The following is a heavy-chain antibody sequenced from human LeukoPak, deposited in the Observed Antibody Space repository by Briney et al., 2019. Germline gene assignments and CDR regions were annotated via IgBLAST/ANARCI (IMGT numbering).Heavy chain of an antibody. J-gene: IGHJ4*02. Sequence: GESLRLSCSTSGFTFSNHFMHWVRQAPGKGLEYVSSIGPNGASTLYADSVKGRFTISRDNSKNALYLRLTSLRLEDTALYYCVKDLTGTWSFDYWGQGTLVTVSS. CDR3: VKDLTGTWSFDY. V-gene: IGHV3-64D*06. CDR2: IGPNGAST. D-gene: IGHD3-9*01. CDR1: GFTFSNHF.